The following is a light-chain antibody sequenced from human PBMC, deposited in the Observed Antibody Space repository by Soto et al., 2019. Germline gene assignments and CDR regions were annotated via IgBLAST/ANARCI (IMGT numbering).Light chain of an antibody. CDR3: ASYDSRSAVV. Sequence: QSVLTQPPSVSGAPGQRVTISCTGSSSHIGGGYGVHWYQLLPGTAPKLLIYANSDRPSGVPDRFSGSKSGSSASLAITGLQAEDEADYYCASYDSRSAVVFGGGTKLTVL. V-gene: IGLV1-40*01. CDR1: SSHIGGGYG. CDR2: ANS. J-gene: IGLJ2*01.